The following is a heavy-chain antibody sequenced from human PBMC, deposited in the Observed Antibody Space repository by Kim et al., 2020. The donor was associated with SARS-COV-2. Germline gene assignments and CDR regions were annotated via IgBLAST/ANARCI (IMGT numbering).Heavy chain of an antibody. CDR2: INHSGST. CDR1: GGSFSGYY. Sequence: SETLSLTCAVYGGSFSGYYWSWIRQPPGKGLEWIGEINHSGSTNYNPSLKSRVTISVDTSKNQFSLKLSSVTAADTAVYYCARSLRYCSSTSCYSGYYYYGMDVWGQGTTVTVSS. D-gene: IGHD2-2*01. V-gene: IGHV4-34*01. J-gene: IGHJ6*02. CDR3: ARSLRYCSSTSCYSGYYYYGMDV.